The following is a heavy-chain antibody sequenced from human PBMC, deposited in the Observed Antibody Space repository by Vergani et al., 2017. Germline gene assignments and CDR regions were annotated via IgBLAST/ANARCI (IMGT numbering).Heavy chain of an antibody. CDR2: INHSGST. CDR3: ARVGALSSSWSNSGSYVHYGMDV. CDR1: GGSFSGYY. V-gene: IGHV4-34*01. D-gene: IGHD1-26*01. Sequence: QVQLQQWGAGLLKPSETLSLTCAVYGGSFSGYYWSWIRQPPGKGLEWIGEINHSGSTNYNPSLKSRVTISVDTSKNQFSLKLSSVTAADTAVYYCARVGALSSSWSNSGSYVHYGMDVWGQGP. J-gene: IGHJ6*02.